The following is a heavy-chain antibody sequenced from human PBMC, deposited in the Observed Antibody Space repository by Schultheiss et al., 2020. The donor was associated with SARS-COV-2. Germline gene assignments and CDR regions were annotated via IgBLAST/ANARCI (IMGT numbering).Heavy chain of an antibody. CDR3: ARDPDNWGFDY. D-gene: IGHD7-27*01. CDR1: GFTFSSFS. Sequence: GGSLRLSCAASGFTFSSFSMTWVRQAPGKGLECVSFISSSGSHISYGASVKGRFTILRDNAKTSMFLQMNSLRAEDTAVYYCARDPDNWGFDYWGQGTLVTVSS. CDR2: ISSSGSHI. J-gene: IGHJ4*02. V-gene: IGHV3-21*04.